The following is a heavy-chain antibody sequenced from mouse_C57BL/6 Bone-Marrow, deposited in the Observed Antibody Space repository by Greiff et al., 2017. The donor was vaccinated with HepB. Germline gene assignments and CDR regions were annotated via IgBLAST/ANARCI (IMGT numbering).Heavy chain of an antibody. D-gene: IGHD2-3*01. CDR1: GYTFTGYW. CDR3: ARFRIYDGYYWYWYFDV. CDR2: ILPGSGST. V-gene: IGHV1-9*01. J-gene: IGHJ1*03. Sequence: QVQLQQSGAELMKPGASVKLSCKATGYTFTGYWIEWVKQRPGHGLEWIGEILPGSGSTNYNEKFKGKATFTADTSSNTAYMQLSSLTTEDSAIYYCARFRIYDGYYWYWYFDVWGTGTTVTVSP.